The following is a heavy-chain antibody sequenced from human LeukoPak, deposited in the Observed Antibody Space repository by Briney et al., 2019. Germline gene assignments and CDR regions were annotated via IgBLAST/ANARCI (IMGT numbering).Heavy chain of an antibody. CDR3: ARWGGTMVRGVKGSWYFDY. J-gene: IGHJ4*02. V-gene: IGHV4-59*12. CDR2: IYYSGST. D-gene: IGHD3-10*01. Sequence: SETLSLTCTVSGGSISSYYWSWIRQPPGKGLEWIGYIYYSGSTNYNPSLKSRVTISVDTSKNQFSLKLSSVTAADTAVYYCARWGGTMVRGVKGSWYFDYWGQGTLVTVSS. CDR1: GGSISSYY.